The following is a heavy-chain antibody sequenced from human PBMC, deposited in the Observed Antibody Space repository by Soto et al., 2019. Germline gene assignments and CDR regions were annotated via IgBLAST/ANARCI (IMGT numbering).Heavy chain of an antibody. CDR1: GCNFATYW. V-gene: IGHV5-51*01. CDR2: IYPGDSDT. CDR3: ARHGFYGDYASNYFDP. J-gene: IGHJ5*02. D-gene: IGHD4-17*01. Sequence: LGESLKISCKGSGCNFATYWIAWVRQMPGKGLEYMGIIYPGDSDTRYSPSFQGQVTFSADKSINTAYLQWSSLKASDTAMYYCARHGFYGDYASNYFDPWGQGTLVTVSS.